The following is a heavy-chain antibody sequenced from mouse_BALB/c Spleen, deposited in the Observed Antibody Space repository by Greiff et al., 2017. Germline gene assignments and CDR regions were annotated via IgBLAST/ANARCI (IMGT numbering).Heavy chain of an antibody. D-gene: IGHD1-1*01. CDR1: GFTFSSFG. Sequence: EVKLMESGGGLVQPGGCRKLSCAASGFTFSSFGMHWVRQAPEKGLEWVAYISSGSSTIYYADTVKGRFTISRDNPKNTLFLQMTSLRSEDTAMYYCARGTTVSGAMDYWGQGTSVTVSS. CDR2: ISSGSSTI. CDR3: ARGTTVSGAMDY. V-gene: IGHV5-17*02. J-gene: IGHJ4*01.